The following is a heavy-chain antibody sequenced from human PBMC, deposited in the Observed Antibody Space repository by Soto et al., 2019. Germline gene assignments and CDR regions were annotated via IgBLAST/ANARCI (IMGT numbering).Heavy chain of an antibody. J-gene: IGHJ6*02. CDR3: AKLVGPAARRSSMDV. Sequence: QVQLVQSGAEVKKPGSSVKVSCKASGGTFTSYAVSWVRQAPGQGLEWMGVSIPIVGTENYARKFQGRVRITADKSTSTAYMELSSLRSEDTAVYYCAKLVGPAARRSSMDVWGQGTTVTVSS. CDR1: GGTFTSYA. D-gene: IGHD2-2*01. V-gene: IGHV1-69*06. CDR2: SIPIVGTE.